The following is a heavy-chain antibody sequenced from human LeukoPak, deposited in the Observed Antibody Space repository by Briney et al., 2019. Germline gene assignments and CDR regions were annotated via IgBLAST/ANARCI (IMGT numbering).Heavy chain of an antibody. D-gene: IGHD2-15*01. V-gene: IGHV3-74*01. J-gene: IGHJ6*03. CDR3: AKNGDRGAYCTGGTCYPYFYYYMDV. CDR1: GFTFSSYW. CDR2: INSDETIS. Sequence: GGSLRLSCAASGFTFSSYWMHWVRQVPNQGLMWVSRINSDETISEYVDSVNGRFTISRDNSKNTLYLQMNSLRAEDTAIYYCAKNGDRGAYCTGGTCYPYFYYYMDVWGKGTTVTI.